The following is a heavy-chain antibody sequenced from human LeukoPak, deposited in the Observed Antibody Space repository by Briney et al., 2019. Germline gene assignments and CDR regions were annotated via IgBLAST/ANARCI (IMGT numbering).Heavy chain of an antibody. CDR3: ARNLYYDDSSGYYYY. V-gene: IGHV3-66*01. CDR1: GFTVSSNY. J-gene: IGHJ4*02. D-gene: IGHD3-22*01. Sequence: GGSLRLSCAASGFTVSSNYMSWVRQAPGKGLEWVSAIYTGGSTYYAGSVKGRFTISRDNSKNTLYLQMNSLRAEDTAVYYCARNLYYDDSSGYYYYWGQGTLVAVSS. CDR2: IYTGGST.